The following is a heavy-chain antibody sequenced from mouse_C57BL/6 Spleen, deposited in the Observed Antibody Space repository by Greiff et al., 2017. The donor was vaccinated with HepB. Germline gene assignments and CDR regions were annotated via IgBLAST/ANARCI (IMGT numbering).Heavy chain of an antibody. D-gene: IGHD1-1*01. CDR3: TRSGYGSSSLAMDY. CDR2: IDPETGGT. V-gene: IGHV1-15*01. CDR1: GYTFTDYE. J-gene: IGHJ4*01. Sequence: QVQLQQSGAELVRPGASVTLSCKASGYTFTDYEMHWVKQTPVHGLEWIGAIDPETGGTSYNQKFKGKAILTADKSSSTAYMELRSLTSEDSAVYYWTRSGYGSSSLAMDYWGQGTSVTVSS.